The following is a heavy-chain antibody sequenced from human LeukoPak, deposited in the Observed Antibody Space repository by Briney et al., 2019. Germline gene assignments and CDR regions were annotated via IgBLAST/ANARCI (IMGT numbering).Heavy chain of an antibody. J-gene: IGHJ4*02. D-gene: IGHD3-10*01. Sequence: PSETLSLTCAVYGGSFSGYYWSWIRQPPGKGLEWEANIKEDGSEKYYVDSVKGRFTISRDNAKNSLYLQMNSLRAEDTAVYYCARTIRGYWGQGALVTVSS. CDR2: IKEDGSEK. CDR1: GGSFSGYY. CDR3: ARTIRGY. V-gene: IGHV3-7*01.